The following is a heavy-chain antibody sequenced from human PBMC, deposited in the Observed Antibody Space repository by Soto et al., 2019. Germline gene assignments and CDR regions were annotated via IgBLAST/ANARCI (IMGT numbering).Heavy chain of an antibody. J-gene: IGHJ4*02. CDR2: IYPGDSDT. D-gene: IGHD3-9*01. Sequence: PGESLKISCNASGYIFSSYWICWVRQMPGKGLELMGVIYPGDSDTRYSPSFQGRITISADKSISTAYLHWSCLKASDTAIYFRGLFDRPRLDSWGQGTLVTVSS. V-gene: IGHV5-51*01. CDR3: GLFDRPRLDS. CDR1: GYIFSSYW.